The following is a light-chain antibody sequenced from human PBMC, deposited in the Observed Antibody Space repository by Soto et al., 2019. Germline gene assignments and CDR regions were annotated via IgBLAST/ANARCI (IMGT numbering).Light chain of an antibody. CDR3: CSDAGSSTFV. V-gene: IGLV2-23*03. CDR2: EGS. J-gene: IGLJ1*01. CDR1: SSDAGSYDL. Sequence: QSALTQPASDSSSLGHSITLSRRGASSDAGSYDLVSLHQQHPGKAPQGMIYEGSKRPSGVSSRCSGSKSGNTASLTVAGRQAEDEADYYCCSDAGSSTFVCGTGTKVSVL.